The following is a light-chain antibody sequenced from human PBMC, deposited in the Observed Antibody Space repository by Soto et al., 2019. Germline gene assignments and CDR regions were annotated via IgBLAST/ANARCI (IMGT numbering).Light chain of an antibody. Sequence: DIQMTQSPSTLSASVGDRVTITCRASQTISSWLAWYQQKPGKAPKLLIFDASSLESGVPSRFSGGGSGTEFTLTISSLQPDDFATYCRQHYTLYSASFGPGTKVDIK. CDR1: QTISSW. V-gene: IGKV1-5*01. CDR2: DAS. CDR3: QHYTLYSAS. J-gene: IGKJ3*01.